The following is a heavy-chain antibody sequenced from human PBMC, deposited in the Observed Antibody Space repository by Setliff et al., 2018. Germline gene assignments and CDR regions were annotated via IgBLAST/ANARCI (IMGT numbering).Heavy chain of an antibody. J-gene: IGHJ6*03. D-gene: IGHD5-18*01. V-gene: IGHV1-69*13. CDR1: GGSFSSYA. CDR2: IIPMFGTT. Sequence: SVKVSCKASGGSFSSYAVNWVRQAPGQGLEWMGGIIPMFGTTYYAQRFQGRVTLTADESTSTAYMDLSSLRSEDTAVYYCARVRVDTRSSTDYRYYMDVWGKGTTVTVSS. CDR3: ARVRVDTRSSTDYRYYMDV.